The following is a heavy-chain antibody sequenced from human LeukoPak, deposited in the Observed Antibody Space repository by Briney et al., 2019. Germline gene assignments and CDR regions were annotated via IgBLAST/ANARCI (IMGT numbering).Heavy chain of an antibody. CDR1: GGSISSYY. CDR3: ARVPAWYYYGMDV. J-gene: IGHJ6*02. V-gene: IGHV4-39*07. CDR2: IYYSGST. Sequence: SETLSHTCTVSGGSISSYYWSCIRQPPGKGLEWIGSIYYSGSTYYNPSLKSRVTISVDTSKNQFSLKLSSVTAADTAVYYCARVPAWYYYGMDVWGQGTTVTVSS.